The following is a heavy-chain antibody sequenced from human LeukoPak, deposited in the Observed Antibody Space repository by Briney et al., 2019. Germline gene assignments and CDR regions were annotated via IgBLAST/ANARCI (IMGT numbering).Heavy chain of an antibody. J-gene: IGHJ4*02. CDR1: GVSISSITDY. V-gene: IGHV4-39*07. Sequence: SETLSLTCTVSGVSISSITDYWSWIRQPPGKGLEWIGEIHPSGSTNYNPSLKSRLTISVDTSKNQFSLRLISVTAADTALYYCSRGTDAYKGGNSWGQGTLVTVSS. D-gene: IGHD5-24*01. CDR3: SRGTDAYKGGNS. CDR2: IHPSGST.